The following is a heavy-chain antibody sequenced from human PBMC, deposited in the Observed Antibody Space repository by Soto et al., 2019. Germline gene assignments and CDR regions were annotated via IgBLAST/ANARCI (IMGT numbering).Heavy chain of an antibody. CDR2: IYYSGST. D-gene: IGHD2-2*01. Sequence: PSETLSLTCTVSGGSISSGGYYWSWIRQHPGKGLEWIGYIYYSGSTYYNPSLKSRVTISVDTSKNQFSLKLSSVTAADTAVYYCARDGSXSEGLVQDGNYYYGMDVWGPGTTVTVSS. V-gene: IGHV4-31*03. J-gene: IGHJ6*02. CDR3: ARDGSXSEGLVQDGNYYYGMDV. CDR1: GGSISSGGYY.